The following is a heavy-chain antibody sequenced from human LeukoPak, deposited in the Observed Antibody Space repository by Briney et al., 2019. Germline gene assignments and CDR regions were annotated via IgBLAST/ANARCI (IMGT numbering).Heavy chain of an antibody. CDR3: ARSGGGNYYSFDY. Sequence: GESLKISCKGSGYSFTSYWIAWVRQMPGKGLEWMGIIYVGDSDTSYSSSFQGQVTISADKSISTAYLQWSSLKASDTAMYYCARSGGGNYYSFDYWGQGTLVTVSS. V-gene: IGHV5-51*01. J-gene: IGHJ4*02. CDR2: IYVGDSDT. CDR1: GYSFTSYW. D-gene: IGHD1-26*01.